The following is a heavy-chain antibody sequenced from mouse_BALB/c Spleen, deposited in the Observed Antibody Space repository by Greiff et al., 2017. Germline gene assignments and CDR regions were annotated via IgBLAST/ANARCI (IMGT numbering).Heavy chain of an antibody. V-gene: IGHV2-9-2*01. CDR1: GFSLTSYD. CDR3: VRDHDYAMDY. Sequence: VHLVESGPGLVAPSQSLSITCTVSGFSLTSYDISWIRQPPGKGLEWLGVIWTGGGTNYNSAFMSRLSISKDNSKSQVFLKMNSLQTDDTAIYYCVRDHDYAMDYWGQGTSVTVSS. CDR2: IWTGGGT. J-gene: IGHJ4*01.